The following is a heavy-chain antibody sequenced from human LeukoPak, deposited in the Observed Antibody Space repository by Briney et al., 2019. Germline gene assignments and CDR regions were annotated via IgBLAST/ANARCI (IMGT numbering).Heavy chain of an antibody. J-gene: IGHJ6*02. CDR3: ARDRYYGMDV. CDR2: INSDGSST. V-gene: IGHV3-74*01. CDR1: GITFSNYW. Sequence: GGSLRLSCAASGITFSNYWMHWVRQAPGKGLVWVSRINSDGSSTRYADSVKRRFTISRDNAKNTLYLQMNSLRAEDTAVYYCARDRYYGMDVWGQGTTVTVSS.